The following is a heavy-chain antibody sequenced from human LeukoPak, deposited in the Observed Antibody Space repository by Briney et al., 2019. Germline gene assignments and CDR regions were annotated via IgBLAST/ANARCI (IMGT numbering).Heavy chain of an antibody. D-gene: IGHD3-22*01. CDR3: ARSPGDTYYYDSSGYYNSYYFDY. J-gene: IGHJ4*02. Sequence: QPGGSLRLSCAAPGFTFSSYGMHGVRQAPGKGVEGVAVIWCDGSNKYYADSVKGRCTISRDNSKNQLYLQMNSLRAEDTAVYYCARSPGDTYYYDSSGYYNSYYFDYWGQGTLVTVSS. CDR2: IWCDGSNK. V-gene: IGHV3-33*01. CDR1: GFTFSSYG.